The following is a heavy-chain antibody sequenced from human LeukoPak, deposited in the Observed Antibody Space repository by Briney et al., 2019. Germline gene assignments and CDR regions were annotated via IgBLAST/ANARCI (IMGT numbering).Heavy chain of an antibody. CDR3: AKHSNWNAGVDWFDP. Sequence: LETLSLACTVSGGSNYWSWIRQPPGKGLEWIAYIHYSGSTNYNPSLKSRVTISIDTSKNQFSLKLNSVTAADTAVYYCAKHSNWNAGVDWFDPWGQGTLVTVSS. CDR2: IHYSGST. D-gene: IGHD1-20*01. CDR1: GGSNY. V-gene: IGHV4-59*08. J-gene: IGHJ5*02.